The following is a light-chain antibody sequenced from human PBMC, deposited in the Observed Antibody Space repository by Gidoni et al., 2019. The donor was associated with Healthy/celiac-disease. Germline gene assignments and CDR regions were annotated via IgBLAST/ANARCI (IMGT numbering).Light chain of an antibody. CDR1: QSISSY. Sequence: DIQMTPSPSSLSASVGDRVTITCRASQSISSYLNWYQQKPGKAPKLLIYAAASLPSGVPSRFSGSGAGTDFTLTISSLQPEDFATYYCQQSYSTPPITFGQGTRLEIK. CDR3: QQSYSTPPIT. J-gene: IGKJ5*01. CDR2: AAA. V-gene: IGKV1-39*01.